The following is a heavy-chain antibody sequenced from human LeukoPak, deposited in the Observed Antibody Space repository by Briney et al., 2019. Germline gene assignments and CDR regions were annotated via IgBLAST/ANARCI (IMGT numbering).Heavy chain of an antibody. CDR2: ISDSGGNT. D-gene: IGHD3-3*01. Sequence: GGSLRLSCAASGFTFNSYPMSWVRQAPWERLQWVSGISDSGGNTYYADSVRGRFTISRDNSKNTLYLQMNSLRAEDTAVYYCARGSYYDFWSGYPSSYYFDYWGQGTLVTVSS. V-gene: IGHV3-23*01. CDR1: GFTFNSYP. CDR3: ARGSYYDFWSGYPSSYYFDY. J-gene: IGHJ4*02.